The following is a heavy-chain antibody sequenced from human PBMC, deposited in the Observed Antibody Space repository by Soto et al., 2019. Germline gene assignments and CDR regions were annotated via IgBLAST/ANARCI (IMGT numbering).Heavy chain of an antibody. Sequence: GASVKVSCKASGYTFTSYDINWVRQATGQGLEWMGWMNPNSGNTGYAQKFQGRVTMTRNTSISTAYMELGSLRSEDTAVYYCARGEKVLRFLEWLSRPYYFDYWGQGTLVTVSS. CDR3: ARGEKVLRFLEWLSRPYYFDY. J-gene: IGHJ4*02. D-gene: IGHD3-3*01. CDR1: GYTFTSYD. CDR2: MNPNSGNT. V-gene: IGHV1-8*01.